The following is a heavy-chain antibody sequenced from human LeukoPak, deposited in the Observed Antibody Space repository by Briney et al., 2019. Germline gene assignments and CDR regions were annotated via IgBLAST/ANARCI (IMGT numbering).Heavy chain of an antibody. J-gene: IGHJ4*02. CDR2: ISYSGST. D-gene: IGHD5-24*01. V-gene: IGHV4-59*01. Sequence: SETLPLTCTVSGGSISSYYWSWIRQPPGKGLEWIGYISYSGSTNYNPSLKSRVTISVDTSKNQFSLKLSSVTTADTAVYYCARGRDGYNKAYFDYWGQGTLVTVSS. CDR1: GGSISSYY. CDR3: ARGRDGYNKAYFDY.